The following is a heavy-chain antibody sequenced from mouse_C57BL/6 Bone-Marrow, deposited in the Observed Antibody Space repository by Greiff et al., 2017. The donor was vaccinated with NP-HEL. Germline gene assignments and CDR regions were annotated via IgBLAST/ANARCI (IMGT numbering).Heavy chain of an antibody. Sequence: EVKLVESGGGLVQSGRSLRLSCATSGFTFSDFYMEWVRQAPGKGLEWIAASRNKANDYTTEYSASVKGRFIVSRDTSQSILYLQMNALRAEDTAIYYCARDYYYGSSYDWYFDVWGTGTTVTVSS. J-gene: IGHJ1*03. CDR2: SRNKANDYTT. CDR3: ARDYYYGSSYDWYFDV. D-gene: IGHD1-1*01. CDR1: GFTFSDFY. V-gene: IGHV7-1*01.